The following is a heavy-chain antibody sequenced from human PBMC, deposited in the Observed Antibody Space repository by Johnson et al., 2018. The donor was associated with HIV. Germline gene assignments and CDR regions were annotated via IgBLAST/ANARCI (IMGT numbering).Heavy chain of an antibody. D-gene: IGHD3-22*01. CDR3: ARELGLINYYDSTDDAFDI. CDR1: GFTFSDHY. V-gene: IGHV3-72*01. Sequence: EVQLVESGGGLVQPGGSLRLSCAASGFTFSDHYMDWVRQAPGKGLEWVGRTRNKANSYTTEYAAYVKGRFTISRDDSKNSLYLQMNSLKTEDTAVYYCARELGLINYYDSTDDAFDIWGQGTMVTVSS. J-gene: IGHJ3*02. CDR2: TRNKANSYTT.